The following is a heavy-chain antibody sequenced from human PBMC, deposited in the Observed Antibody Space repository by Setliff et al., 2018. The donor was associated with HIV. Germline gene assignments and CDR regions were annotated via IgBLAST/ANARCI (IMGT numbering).Heavy chain of an antibody. CDR3: VGRFGLVQIFYFDY. J-gene: IGHJ4*02. CDR2: MYYGGSA. D-gene: IGHD6-6*01. Sequence: PSETLSLTCTVSGGSISNHFWTWIRQSPGKGLEWIGSMYYGGSATYNPSLKSRVTISIDTSKSQFSLKLSSATAADTAVYFCVGRFGLVQIFYFDYWGQGMRVTVSS. V-gene: IGHV4-59*11. CDR1: GGSISNHF.